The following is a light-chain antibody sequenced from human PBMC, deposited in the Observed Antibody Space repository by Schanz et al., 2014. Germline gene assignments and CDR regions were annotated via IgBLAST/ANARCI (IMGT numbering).Light chain of an antibody. CDR2: DVS. V-gene: IGLV2-14*03. Sequence: QSALTQPASVSGSPGQSITISCTGTSSDVGAYNLVSWFQQHPGKVPKLVIYDVSNRPSGISNRFSGSKSVNTASLTVSGLQAEDEADYYCSSYAGSINWVFGGGTKLTVL. CDR3: SSYAGSINWV. CDR1: SSDVGAYNL. J-gene: IGLJ3*02.